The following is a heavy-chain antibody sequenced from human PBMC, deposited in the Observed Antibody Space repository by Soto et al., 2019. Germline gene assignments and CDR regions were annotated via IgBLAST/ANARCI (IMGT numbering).Heavy chain of an antibody. J-gene: IGHJ4*02. CDR1: GFTFRSYG. Sequence: QVQLVESGGGVVQPGRSLRLSCTVSGFTFRSYGMHWVRQAPGKGLEWVAGISYDGSNEDYADSVKGRFTISRENSKYTLYLQMNSLRGEDTALYYCAKGLSVIQPWLMDAYWGQGTLVTVSS. CDR3: AKGLSVIQPWLMDAY. CDR2: ISYDGSNE. V-gene: IGHV3-30*18. D-gene: IGHD5-18*01.